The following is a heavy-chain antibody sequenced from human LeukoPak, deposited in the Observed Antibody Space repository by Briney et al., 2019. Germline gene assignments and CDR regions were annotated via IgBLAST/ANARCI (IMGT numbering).Heavy chain of an antibody. D-gene: IGHD3-22*01. CDR1: GGSFSGYY. CDR2: INHSGST. CDR3: ARQTGQYYYDSSGYYYP. V-gene: IGHV4-34*01. Sequence: SETLSLTCAVYGGSFSGYYWSWIRQPPGKGLEWIGEINHSGSTNYNPSLKSRVTISVDTSKNQFSLKLSSVTAADTAVYYCARQTGQYYYDSSGYYYPWGQGTLVTVSS. J-gene: IGHJ5*02.